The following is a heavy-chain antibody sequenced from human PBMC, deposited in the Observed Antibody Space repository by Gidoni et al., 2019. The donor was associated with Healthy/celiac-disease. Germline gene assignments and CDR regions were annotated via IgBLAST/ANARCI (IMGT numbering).Heavy chain of an antibody. CDR3: AREEDIVVVVAATPYYYYGMDV. Sequence: QVQLVQSGAEVKTPGSSVKVSCKASGGTFSSYAISWVRQAPGQGLEWMGGIIPIFGTANYAQKFQGRVTITADESTSTAYMELSSLRSEDTAVYYCAREEDIVVVVAATPYYYYGMDVWGQGTTVTVSS. D-gene: IGHD2-15*01. CDR2: IIPIFGTA. CDR1: GGTFSSYA. J-gene: IGHJ6*02. V-gene: IGHV1-69*01.